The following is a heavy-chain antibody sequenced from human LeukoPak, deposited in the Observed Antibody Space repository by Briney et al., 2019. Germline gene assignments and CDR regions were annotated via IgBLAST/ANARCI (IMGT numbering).Heavy chain of an antibody. CDR1: GFTFSSYE. Sequence: GGSLRLSCAASGFTFSSYEMNWVRQAPGKGLEWVSYISSSDSTIYYADSVKGRFTISRDNAKNSLYLQMNSLRAGDTAVYYFARTIEMATISYFDYWGQGTLVTVSS. J-gene: IGHJ4*02. D-gene: IGHD5-24*01. V-gene: IGHV3-48*03. CDR3: ARTIEMATISYFDY. CDR2: ISSSDSTI.